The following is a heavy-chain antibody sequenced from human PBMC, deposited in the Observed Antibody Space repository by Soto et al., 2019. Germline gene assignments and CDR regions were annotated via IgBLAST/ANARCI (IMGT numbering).Heavy chain of an antibody. CDR3: ARDLGFVVVPAAGCYYYYGMDV. CDR2: TYYRSKWYN. CDR1: GDSVSSNSAA. J-gene: IGHJ6*02. D-gene: IGHD2-2*01. V-gene: IGHV6-1*01. Sequence: SQTLSLTCAISGDSVSSNSAAWNWIRQSPSRGLEWLGRTYYRSKWYNDYAVSVKSRITINPDTSKNQFSLQLNSVTPEDTAVYYCARDLGFVVVPAAGCYYYYGMDVWGQGTTVTVSS.